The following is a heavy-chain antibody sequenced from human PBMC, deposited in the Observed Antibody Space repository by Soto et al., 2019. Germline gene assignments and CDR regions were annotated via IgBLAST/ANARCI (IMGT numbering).Heavy chain of an antibody. CDR2: ISPKSGGT. CDR3: ARKTGYISDWYYFDL. V-gene: IGHV1-2*02. CDR1: GYCFIDYY. D-gene: IGHD3-9*01. J-gene: IGHJ4*02. Sequence: XSVKVSCNASGYCFIDYYMHWVRRAPGQGFEWMGRISPKSGGTNYAQKFEGRVTMTWDTSLNTAYMELSSLISEDTAVYYCARKTGYISDWYYFDLWGQGTLVTVSS.